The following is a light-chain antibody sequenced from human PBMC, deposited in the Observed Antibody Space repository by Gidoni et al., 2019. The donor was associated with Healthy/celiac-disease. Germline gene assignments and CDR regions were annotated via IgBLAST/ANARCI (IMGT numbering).Light chain of an antibody. CDR2: AAS. CDR3: QQSYSTPLT. Sequence: DIHMTQSPSSLSASVGDRVTITCRASQSISSYLNWYQQKPGKAPKLLIDAASSLQSGVPSRFSGSGSGTDFTLTISSLQPEDFATYYCQQSYSTPLTFXGXTKVEIK. V-gene: IGKV1-39*01. J-gene: IGKJ4*01. CDR1: QSISSY.